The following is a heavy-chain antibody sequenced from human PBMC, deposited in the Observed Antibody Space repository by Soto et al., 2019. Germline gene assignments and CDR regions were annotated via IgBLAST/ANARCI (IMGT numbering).Heavy chain of an antibody. CDR3: ARDFQWAFDY. Sequence: GESLKISCAASGFAFSEYTMNWVRQAPGRGLESIAYINSGGSAMYYGDSVRGRFIISRDNAKNSLYLQLNSLRADDTAVYYCARDFQWAFDYWGQGTLVTVSS. D-gene: IGHD2-8*01. V-gene: IGHV3-48*01. J-gene: IGHJ4*02. CDR2: INSGGSAM. CDR1: GFAFSEYT.